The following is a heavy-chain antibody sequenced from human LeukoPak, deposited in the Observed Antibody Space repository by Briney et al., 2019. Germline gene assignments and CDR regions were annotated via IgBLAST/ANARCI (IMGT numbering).Heavy chain of an antibody. J-gene: IGHJ3*02. Sequence: ASVKVSCKASGYTFTGYYMHWVRQAPGQGLEWMGWINPNSGGTNYAQKFQGRVTMTRDTSISTAYMELSRLRSDDTAVYYCAAKYYYDSSGYDAFDIWGQGTMVTVSS. CDR2: INPNSGGT. CDR1: GYTFTGYY. CDR3: AAKYYYDSSGYDAFDI. D-gene: IGHD3-22*01. V-gene: IGHV1-2*02.